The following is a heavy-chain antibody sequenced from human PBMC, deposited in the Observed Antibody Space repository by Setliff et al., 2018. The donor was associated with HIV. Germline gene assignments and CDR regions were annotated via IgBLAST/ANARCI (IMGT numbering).Heavy chain of an antibody. V-gene: IGHV1-58*01. Sequence: ASVKVSCKSSSFTFSSSALQWVRQARGQRLEWIGWIVVGSSKTKYAERCQERVTLTLDMYTTTTYMKLRGLRSEDTAIYYCAAAPTSCSGGSCYDHWGQGTLVTVS. CDR3: AAAPTSCSGGSCYDH. CDR2: IVVGSSKT. D-gene: IGHD2-15*01. J-gene: IGHJ5*02. CDR1: SFTFSSSA.